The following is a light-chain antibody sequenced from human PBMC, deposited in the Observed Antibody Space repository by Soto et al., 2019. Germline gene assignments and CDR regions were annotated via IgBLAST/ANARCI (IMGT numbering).Light chain of an antibody. CDR2: AAS. V-gene: IGKV1-39*01. CDR3: PQSYRFPNA. J-gene: IGKJ1*01. CDR1: QTVTSY. Sequence: DVQMTQSPSSLSASVGDSLTLTCRASQTVTSYLNWYQQKPGKAPKLLIYAASTLQSGVPSRFSGSGSGTEFTLTIISLHADVLERDSRPQSYRFPNAVGRRT.